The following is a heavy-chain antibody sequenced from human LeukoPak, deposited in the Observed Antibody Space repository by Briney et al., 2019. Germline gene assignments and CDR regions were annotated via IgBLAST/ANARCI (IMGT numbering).Heavy chain of an antibody. CDR2: IYYSGST. CDR3: ARGAMVTSWFDP. CDR1: GGSISSYY. V-gene: IGHV4-59*01. D-gene: IGHD5-18*01. J-gene: IGHJ5*02. Sequence: SETLSLTCTVSGGSISSYYWSWIRQPPGKGLEWIGYIYYSGSTNYNPSLKSRVTISVDTSKNQFSLKLSSVTAADTAVYYCARGAMVTSWFDPWGQGTLVTVSS.